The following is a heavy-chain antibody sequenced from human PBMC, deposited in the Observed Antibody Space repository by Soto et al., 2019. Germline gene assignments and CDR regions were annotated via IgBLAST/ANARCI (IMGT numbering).Heavy chain of an antibody. CDR1: GFTFSTFA. D-gene: IGHD2-15*01. CDR3: LIDTAEGCLRDCCYVPLQH. J-gene: IGHJ1*01. V-gene: IGHV3-30*14. Sequence: QVQLVESGGGVVQPGRSLRLSCAASGFTFSTFAIHWVRQAPGKGLEWVAAISANGYNRFYGQSVKDRFIISRDCSWNMVDFQMNSVRAEDTALYVCLIDTAEGCLRDCCYVPLQHWGKGTLVTISS. CDR2: ISANGYNR.